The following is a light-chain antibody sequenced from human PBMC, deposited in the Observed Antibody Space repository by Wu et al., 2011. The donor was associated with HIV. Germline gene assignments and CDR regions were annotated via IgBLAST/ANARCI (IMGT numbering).Light chain of an antibody. J-gene: IGKJ2*01. CDR1: QSIGSN. CDR3: HQYGSALPHT. CDR2: GAS. V-gene: IGKV3-15*01. Sequence: EVVLTQSPATLSVSPGERATLSCRASQSIGSNLAWYQQTPGQAPRLVVYGASNRATGIPARFSGSGSGTDFTLTISSLQSEDSAVYYCHQYGSALPHTFGQGTKLEI.